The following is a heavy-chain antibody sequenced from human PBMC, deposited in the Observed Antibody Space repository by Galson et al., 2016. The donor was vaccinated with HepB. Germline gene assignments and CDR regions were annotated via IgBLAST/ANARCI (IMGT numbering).Heavy chain of an antibody. CDR2: IWYDGTII. V-gene: IGHV3-30*02. CDR3: AASPFGVVLPGY. D-gene: IGHD3-3*01. CDR1: GFTFSTYG. Sequence: SLRLSCAASGFTFSTYGMHWVRQAPGKGLEWVAIIWYDGTIIYYADSVKGRFTISRDNSKNTLYLQMNSLRAEDTAVYYCAASPFGVVLPGYWGQGTLVTVSS. J-gene: IGHJ4*02.